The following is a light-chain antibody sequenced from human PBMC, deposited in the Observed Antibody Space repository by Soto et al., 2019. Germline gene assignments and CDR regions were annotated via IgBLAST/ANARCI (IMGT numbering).Light chain of an antibody. CDR2: GAS. CDR1: QSVSSNY. Sequence: THSPGTLSSSPGDRATLSCRASQSVSSNYLACYQQKPGQAPRLLIYGASSRATGIPDRFSGSGSGTDFTLTINRLEPEDFAVYYCQQYGDLPWTFGQGTKVDIK. CDR3: QQYGDLPWT. V-gene: IGKV3-20*01. J-gene: IGKJ1*01.